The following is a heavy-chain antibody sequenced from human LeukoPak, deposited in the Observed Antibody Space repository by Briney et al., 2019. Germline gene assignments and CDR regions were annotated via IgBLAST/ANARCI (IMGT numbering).Heavy chain of an antibody. D-gene: IGHD3-10*01. V-gene: IGHV4-30-4*01. CDR3: ARDRMVRGVTDWYFDL. CDR1: GGSISSGDCY. Sequence: PSETLSLTCTVSGGSISSGDCYWSWIRQPPGKGLEWIGYIYYSGSTYYNPSLKSRVTISVDTSKNQFSLKLSSVTAADTAVYYCARDRMVRGVTDWYFDLWGRGTLVTVSS. CDR2: IYYSGST. J-gene: IGHJ2*01.